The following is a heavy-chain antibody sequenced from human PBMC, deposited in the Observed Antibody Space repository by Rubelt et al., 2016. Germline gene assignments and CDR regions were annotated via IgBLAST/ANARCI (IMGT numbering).Heavy chain of an antibody. Sequence: QVQLVQSGSELKKPGASVKISCKASGYTLTTLAMNWVRQAPGQGLEWMGWINANTGDPTYAQGCTGRFVFSLDTSVNTAYLKISSLQPEDTAVYFCARGHYGAWGQGTLVTVSS. CDR3: ARGHYGA. CDR2: INANTGDP. D-gene: IGHD4/OR15-4a*01. J-gene: IGHJ5*02. V-gene: IGHV7-4-1*02. CDR1: GYTLTTLA.